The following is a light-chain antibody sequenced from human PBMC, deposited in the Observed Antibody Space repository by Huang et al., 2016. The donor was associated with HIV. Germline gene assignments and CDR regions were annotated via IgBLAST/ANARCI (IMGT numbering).Light chain of an antibody. Sequence: LTQSPTTLSLSPGERATLSCRASQSVNRYLAWYQQKPGQAPRLLIYDASNRATGIPARFSGSGSGTDFTLTISSLEPEDFAVYYCQQRSNWPPITFGQGTRLEIK. J-gene: IGKJ5*01. V-gene: IGKV3-11*01. CDR3: QQRSNWPPIT. CDR2: DAS. CDR1: QSVNRY.